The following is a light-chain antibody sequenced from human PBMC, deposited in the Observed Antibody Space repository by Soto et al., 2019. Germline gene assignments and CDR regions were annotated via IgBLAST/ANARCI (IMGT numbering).Light chain of an antibody. CDR2: AAS. V-gene: IGKV1-39*01. CDR3: QQSYSTPFT. CDR1: QSINTY. J-gene: IGKJ3*01. Sequence: DIQMTQSPSSLSASVGDRVTITCRASQSINTYLNWYQQRPGKAPDLLIYAASSLQSGVPSRFSGSGSGTDFTLPISSLQPEDFATYYCQQSYSTPFTFGPGTTVDLK.